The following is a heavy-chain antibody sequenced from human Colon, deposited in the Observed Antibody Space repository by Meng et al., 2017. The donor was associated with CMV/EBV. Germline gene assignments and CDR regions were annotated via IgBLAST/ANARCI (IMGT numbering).Heavy chain of an antibody. V-gene: IGHV3-53*01. Sequence: GGSLRLSCVASGFTVNRNYMSWVRQAPGKGLEWVSVIYSGGDTYYADSVKGRFTVSRDNSKNTVYLQMNSLRAEDTAVYYCARVHEGYQLFYGDGLDVWGQGTTVIVSS. CDR3: ARVHEGYQLFYGDGLDV. CDR2: IYSGGDT. D-gene: IGHD2-2*01. J-gene: IGHJ6*02. CDR1: GFTVNRNY.